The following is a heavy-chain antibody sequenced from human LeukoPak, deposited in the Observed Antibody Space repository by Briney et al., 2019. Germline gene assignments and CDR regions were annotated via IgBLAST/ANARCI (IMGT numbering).Heavy chain of an antibody. D-gene: IGHD3-10*01. CDR1: GYTLTELS. J-gene: IGHJ6*02. Sequence: GASVKVSCKVSGYTLTELSMHWVRQAPGKGLEWMGGFDPEDGETIYAQKFQGRVIMTEDTSTDTAYMELSSLRSEDTAVYYCATALYGSGSYRLTPGYYYYGMDVWGQGTTVTVSS. CDR3: ATALYGSGSYRLTPGYYYYGMDV. V-gene: IGHV1-24*01. CDR2: FDPEDGET.